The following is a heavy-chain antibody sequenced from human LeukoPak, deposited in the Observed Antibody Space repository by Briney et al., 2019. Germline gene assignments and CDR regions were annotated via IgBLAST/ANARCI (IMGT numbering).Heavy chain of an antibody. J-gene: IGHJ4*02. CDR2: VWYEGTNK. Sequence: PGGSLRLSWAAAGFTFSSYGMHWVRQAPGKGLEWVADVWYEGTNKYYADSGKGRFTISRDNSKNTLYLQMNSLRAEDTAVYYCARDPGVRWLVGFDYWGQGTLVTVSS. CDR1: GFTFSSYG. CDR3: ARDPGVRWLVGFDY. V-gene: IGHV3-33*01. D-gene: IGHD6-19*01.